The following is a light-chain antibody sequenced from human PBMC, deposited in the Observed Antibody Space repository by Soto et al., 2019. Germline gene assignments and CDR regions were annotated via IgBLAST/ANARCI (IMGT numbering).Light chain of an antibody. V-gene: IGKV3-15*01. CDR3: QQYNNWPPWT. Sequence: EIVMTQSPATLSVSPGERATLSCRASQSVSSNLALYQQKPGQAPSLLIYGASTRATGIPARFSGSGSGTEFTLTISSLQSEDFAVYYCQQYNNWPPWTFGRGTKVEIK. CDR1: QSVSSN. CDR2: GAS. J-gene: IGKJ1*01.